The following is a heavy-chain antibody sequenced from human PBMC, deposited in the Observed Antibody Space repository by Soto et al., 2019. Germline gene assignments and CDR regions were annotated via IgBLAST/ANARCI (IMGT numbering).Heavy chain of an antibody. J-gene: IGHJ3*02. Sequence: GGSLRLSCAASGFTFSSYSMNWVRQAPGKGLEWVSSISSSSSYIYYADSVKGRFTISRDNAKNSLYLQMNSLRAEDTAVYYCARNARDSSSSGRSDAFDIWGQGTMVTVSS. D-gene: IGHD6-6*01. CDR1: GFTFSSYS. CDR3: ARNARDSSSSGRSDAFDI. CDR2: ISSSSSYI. V-gene: IGHV3-21*01.